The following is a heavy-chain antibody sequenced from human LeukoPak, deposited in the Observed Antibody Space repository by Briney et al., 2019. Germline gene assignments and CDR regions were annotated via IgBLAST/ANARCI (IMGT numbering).Heavy chain of an antibody. CDR2: INTNTGNP. CDR3: ARVGYYDFWSGHSEYNWFDP. D-gene: IGHD3-3*01. Sequence: GASVKVSYKASGYTFTSYAMNWVRQAPGQGLEWMGWINTNTGNPTYAQGFTGRFVFSLDTSVSTAYLQISSLKAEDTAVYYCARVGYYDFWSGHSEYNWFDPWGQGTLVTVSS. CDR1: GYTFTSYA. J-gene: IGHJ5*02. V-gene: IGHV7-4-1*02.